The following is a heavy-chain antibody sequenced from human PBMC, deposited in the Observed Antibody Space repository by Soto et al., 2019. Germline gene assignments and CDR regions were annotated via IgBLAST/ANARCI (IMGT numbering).Heavy chain of an antibody. Sequence: SETLSLTCTVSGGSISSYYWSWIRQPPGKGLEWIGYIYYSGGTNYNPSLKSRVTISVDTSENQFSLKLSSVTAADTAVYYCAIHVRYAYIWGSYRGNNWFDPWGQGTLVTVSS. CDR3: AIHVRYAYIWGSYRGNNWFDP. V-gene: IGHV4-59*08. CDR2: IYYSGGT. D-gene: IGHD3-16*02. J-gene: IGHJ5*02. CDR1: GGSISSYY.